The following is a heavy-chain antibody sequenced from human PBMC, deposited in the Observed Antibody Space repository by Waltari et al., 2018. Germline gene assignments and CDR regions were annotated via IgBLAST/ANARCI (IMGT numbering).Heavy chain of an antibody. J-gene: IGHJ3*02. CDR2: MNPNSGNT. CDR3: ARGDYDFWSDSMGAFDI. Sequence: QVQLVQSGAEVKKPGASVKVSCKASGYTFTSYDINWVRQATGQGLEWMGWMNPNSGNTGYAQKFQGRGTITRNTSISTAYMELSSLRSEDTAVYYCARGDYDFWSDSMGAFDIWGQGTMVTVSS. CDR1: GYTFTSYD. D-gene: IGHD3-3*01. V-gene: IGHV1-8*03.